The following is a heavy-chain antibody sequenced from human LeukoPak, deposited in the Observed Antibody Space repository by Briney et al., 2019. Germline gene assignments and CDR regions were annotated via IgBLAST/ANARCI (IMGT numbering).Heavy chain of an antibody. CDR2: INHSGST. CDR1: GGSFSGYY. Sequence: PSETLSLTCAVYGGSFSGYYWSWIRQPPGKGLEWIGEINHSGSTNYNPSLKSRVTISVDTSKNQFSLRLSSVTAADTAVYYCARGRLPRYYWGQGTLVTVSS. J-gene: IGHJ4*02. V-gene: IGHV4-34*01. CDR3: ARGRLPRYY. D-gene: IGHD5-12*01.